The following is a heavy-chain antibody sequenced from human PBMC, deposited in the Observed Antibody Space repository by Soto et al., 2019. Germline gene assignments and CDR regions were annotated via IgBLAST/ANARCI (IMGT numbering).Heavy chain of an antibody. J-gene: IGHJ2*01. D-gene: IGHD2-8*01. CDR1: GGSFSNDY. CDR2: IFHSGIT. CDR3: LRDFDSYVDL. V-gene: IGHV4-4*08. Sequence: QVQLQESGPGLVKPSETLSLSCSISGGSFSNDYWTWIRQSPGKGLEWIGYIFHSGITDYNPSVKSRVTISIDNVKSTVYLQLKGLRMEDTGVFHCLRDFDSYVDLWGRGTQVTVSS.